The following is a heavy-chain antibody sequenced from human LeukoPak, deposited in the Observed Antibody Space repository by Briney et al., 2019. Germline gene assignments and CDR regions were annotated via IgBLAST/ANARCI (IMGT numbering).Heavy chain of an antibody. CDR2: IIPIFGTP. CDR3: ARPQPRWGGGPLVY. V-gene: IGHV1-69*05. Sequence: ASVKVSCKASGGTFSSYAISWVRQAPGQGLEWMGGIIPIFGTPNYAQNFQGRVTITTDESTSTAYMELSSLRSEDTAVYYCARPQPRWGGGPLVYWGQGTLVTVSS. CDR1: GGTFSSYA. D-gene: IGHD3-16*01. J-gene: IGHJ4*02.